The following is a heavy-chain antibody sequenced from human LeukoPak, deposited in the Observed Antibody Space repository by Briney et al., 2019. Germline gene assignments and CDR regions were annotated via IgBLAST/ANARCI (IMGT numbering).Heavy chain of an antibody. CDR1: GFTFSTYS. CDR3: ARFALKTPPTD. J-gene: IGHJ4*02. V-gene: IGHV3-21*01. Sequence: GGSLRLSCAASGFTFSTYSMSWVRQAPGKGLEWVSSISSSSSYIYYADSVKGRFTISRDNAKNSLYLQMNSLRAEDTAVYYCARFALKTPPTDWGQGTLVTVSS. CDR2: ISSSSSYI.